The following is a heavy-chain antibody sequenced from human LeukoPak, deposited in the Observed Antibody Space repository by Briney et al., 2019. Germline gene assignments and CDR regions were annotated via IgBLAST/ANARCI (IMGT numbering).Heavy chain of an antibody. J-gene: IGHJ6*02. CDR3: ASCITMVYYYGMDV. CDR2: IYSGGST. V-gene: IGHV3-66*02. D-gene: IGHD3-10*01. Sequence: PGGSLRLSCAASGFTVSSKYMSWVRQAPGKGLEWVSVIYSGGSTYYADSVKGRFTISRDNSKNTLYLQMNSLRAEDTAVYYCASCITMVYYYGMDVWGQGTTVTVSS. CDR1: GFTVSSKY.